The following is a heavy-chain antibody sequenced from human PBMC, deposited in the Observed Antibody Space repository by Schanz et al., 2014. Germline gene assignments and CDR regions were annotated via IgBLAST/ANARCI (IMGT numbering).Heavy chain of an antibody. J-gene: IGHJ4*02. CDR1: GGTFSSYT. CDR2: INPSGGST. D-gene: IGHD6-13*01. CDR3: ARDGEAAAGCDY. Sequence: QVQLVQSGAEVKKPGASVKVSCKVSGGTFSSYTINWVRQAPGQGLEWMGIINPSGGSTSYAQKFQGRVTMTRDTSTSTVYMELSSLRSEDTAVYYCARDGEAAAGCDYWGQGTLVTVSS. V-gene: IGHV1-46*03.